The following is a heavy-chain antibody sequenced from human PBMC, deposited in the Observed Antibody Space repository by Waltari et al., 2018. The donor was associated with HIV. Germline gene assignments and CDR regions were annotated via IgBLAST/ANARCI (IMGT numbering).Heavy chain of an antibody. CDR2: INHSGST. D-gene: IGHD2-21*01. V-gene: IGHV4-34*01. J-gene: IGHJ2*01. CDR3: ARFRHIVVVIATPGAGSGWYFDL. Sequence: QVQLQQWGAGLLTPSETLSLTCAVYGGSFSGYYWSWIRQPPANGLSWVGEINHSGSTNYNPSLKSRVTISVDTSKNQFSLKLSSVTAADTAVYYCARFRHIVVVIATPGAGSGWYFDLWGRGTLVTVSS. CDR1: GGSFSGYY.